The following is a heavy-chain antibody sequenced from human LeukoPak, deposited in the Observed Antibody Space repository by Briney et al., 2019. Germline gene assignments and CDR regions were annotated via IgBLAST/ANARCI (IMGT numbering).Heavy chain of an antibody. V-gene: IGHV3-15*01. CDR2: VKSKVDGGTT. D-gene: IGHD1-26*01. J-gene: IGHJ4*02. CDR1: GITFTDAW. CDR3: TPTHLTIRVGALASMALVDF. Sequence: GGSLRLSCAASGITFTDAWMSWVRQAPGKGLEWVRRVKSKVDGGTTDSAAPVKGRFTISRDESKNSLYLQMNSLTTEDTAVYYGTPTHLTIRVGALASMALVDFWGQGTLGTVSS.